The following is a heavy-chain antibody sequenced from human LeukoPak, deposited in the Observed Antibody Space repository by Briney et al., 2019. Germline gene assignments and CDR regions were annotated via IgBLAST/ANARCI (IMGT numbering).Heavy chain of an antibody. CDR2: ISYDGSNK. V-gene: IGHV3-30*18. D-gene: IGHD3-22*01. CDR3: AKDPSSGYYAYYFDY. Sequence: PGGSLRLSCAASGFTFSSYGMHWVRQAPGKGLEWVAVISYDGSNKYYADSVKGRFTISRDNSKNTLYLQMNSLRAEDTAVYYCAKDPSSGYYAYYFDYWGQGTLVTASS. J-gene: IGHJ4*02. CDR1: GFTFSSYG.